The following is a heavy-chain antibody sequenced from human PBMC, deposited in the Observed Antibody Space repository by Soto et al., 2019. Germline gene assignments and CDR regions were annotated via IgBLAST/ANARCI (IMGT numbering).Heavy chain of an antibody. D-gene: IGHD5-12*01. CDR1: GGSFSGYY. CDR3: ASGNSEKVSGYDYAFVDY. CDR2: INHSGST. J-gene: IGHJ4*02. V-gene: IGHV4-34*01. Sequence: QVQLQQWGAGLLKPSETLSLTCAVYGGSFSGYYWSWIRQPPGKGLEWIGEINHSGSTNYNPSLKSRVTISVDTSKNQFSLKLSSVTAADTAVYYCASGNSEKVSGYDYAFVDYWGQGTLVTVSS.